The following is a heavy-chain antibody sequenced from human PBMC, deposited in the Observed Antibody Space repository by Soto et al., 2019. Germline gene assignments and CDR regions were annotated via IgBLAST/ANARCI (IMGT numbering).Heavy chain of an antibody. CDR2: IYYSGST. J-gene: IGHJ5*02. V-gene: IGHV4-59*12. CDR3: VRGNVRKPNTLYYASDSMRQNWFDP. D-gene: IGHD3-10*01. Sequence: SETLSLTCTVSGVSISSYYWSLIRQPPGKGLEWIGYIYYSGSTNYNPSLKSRVTISIDTSKNQFSLQLRSVTAADTAVYYCVRGNVRKPNTLYYASDSMRQNWFDPWGQGSLVTVSS. CDR1: GVSISSYY.